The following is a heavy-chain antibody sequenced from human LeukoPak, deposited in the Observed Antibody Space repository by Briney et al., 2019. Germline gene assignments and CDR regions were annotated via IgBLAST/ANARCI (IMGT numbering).Heavy chain of an antibody. V-gene: IGHV1-2*02. D-gene: IGHD4/OR15-4a*01. CDR1: GYTFTGYY. CDR3: ASGDYGDPPLNY. CDR2: INPNTGGT. J-gene: IGHJ4*02. Sequence: ASVKVSCKASGYTFTGYYIYWVRQAPGQGLQWMGWINPNTGGTNYAQKFQGRVTMTRDTSISTAYMELSRLRSDDTAVYYCASGDYGDPPLNYWGQGTLVTVSS.